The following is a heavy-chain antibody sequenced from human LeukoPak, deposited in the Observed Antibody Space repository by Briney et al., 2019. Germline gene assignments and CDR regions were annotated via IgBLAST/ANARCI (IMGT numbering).Heavy chain of an antibody. Sequence: PGGSLRLSCVASGFSLSSFAMHWVRQAPGKGLEWVTILSYDGRTQNHADSVRGRFTVSRDDSKQTVYLQMNSLRREDTAIYYCARGAPGVVAFDHWGQGALVTVSS. CDR3: ARGAPGVVAFDH. V-gene: IGHV3-30*04. CDR2: LSYDGRTQ. J-gene: IGHJ4*02. CDR1: GFSLSSFA. D-gene: IGHD3-22*01.